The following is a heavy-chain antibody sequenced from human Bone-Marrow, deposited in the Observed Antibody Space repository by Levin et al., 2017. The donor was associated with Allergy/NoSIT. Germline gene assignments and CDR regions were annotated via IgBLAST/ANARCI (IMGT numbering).Heavy chain of an antibody. D-gene: IGHD1-26*01. CDR1: GGSMSSGGYS. Sequence: SETLSLTCVVSGGSMSSGGYSWSWVRRPPGKGLEWIGYIYYRGSTYYNPSLKSRITMSVDRSKNQFSLNLDSVTAADTAVYYCARAKWSLSGTVATPSYCLDVWGKGTTVTVSS. CDR3: ARAKWSLSGTVATPSYCLDV. J-gene: IGHJ6*03. V-gene: IGHV4-30-2*01. CDR2: IYYRGST.